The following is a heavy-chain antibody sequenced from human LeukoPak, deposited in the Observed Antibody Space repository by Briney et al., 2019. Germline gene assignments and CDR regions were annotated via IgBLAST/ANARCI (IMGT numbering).Heavy chain of an antibody. D-gene: IGHD3-22*01. Sequence: SQTLSLTCSVSGDYINSGGHYWSWIRQPPGKTLEYIGYISHRGSTYYNPSLKSRVTISVDTSKNQFSLKLSSVTAADTAVYYCARGGDYYYDSSGYYPDYWGQGTLVTVSS. V-gene: IGHV4-30-2*01. CDR2: ISHRGST. J-gene: IGHJ4*02. CDR3: ARGGDYYYDSSGYYPDY. CDR1: GDYINSGGHY.